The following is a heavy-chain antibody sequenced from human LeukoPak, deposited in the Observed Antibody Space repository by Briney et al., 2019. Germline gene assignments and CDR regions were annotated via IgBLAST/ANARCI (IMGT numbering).Heavy chain of an antibody. D-gene: IGHD1-1*01. CDR3: ARDPGSWSDY. V-gene: IGHV3-7*01. CDR2: IKQDGSEK. CDR1: GFTFSLTY. Sequence: GGSLRLSCAASGFTFSLTYMAWVRQAPGKGLEWVANIKQDGSEKYYVDSVKGRFTIFRDNAKKSLYLQMNSLRAEDTAVFYCARDPGSWSDYWGQGTLVTVSS. J-gene: IGHJ4*02.